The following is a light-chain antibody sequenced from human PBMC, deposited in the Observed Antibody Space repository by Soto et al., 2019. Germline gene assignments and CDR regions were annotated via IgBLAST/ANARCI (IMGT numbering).Light chain of an antibody. J-gene: IGLJ1*01. V-gene: IGLV2-11*01. CDR2: DVS. Sequence: QSALTQPPSVSGSPGQSVTISCTGTSSDIGGYNYVSWYQQLPGKAPKLMIFDVSKRPSGVPDRFSDSNSGNTASLTISGLQAEDDADYYCCSYAGTTHVFGTGTKVTVL. CDR3: CSYAGTTHV. CDR1: SSDIGGYNY.